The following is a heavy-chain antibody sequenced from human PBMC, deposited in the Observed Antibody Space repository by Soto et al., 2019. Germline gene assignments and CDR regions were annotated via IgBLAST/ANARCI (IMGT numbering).Heavy chain of an antibody. V-gene: IGHV3-30*18. CDR2: ISYDGSNK. CDR1: GFTFSSYG. CDR3: PKATRAYGAYDWGRDSGGAFDI. Sequence: QVQLVESGGGVVQPGRSLRLSCAASGFTFSSYGMHWVRQAPGKGLEWVAVISYDGSNKYYADSVKGQFTISRDNSKNTLNLKMNSQRAEDKAVYYCPKATRAYGAYDWGRDSGGAFDIWGQGTMVTVSS. J-gene: IGHJ3*02. D-gene: IGHD4-17*01.